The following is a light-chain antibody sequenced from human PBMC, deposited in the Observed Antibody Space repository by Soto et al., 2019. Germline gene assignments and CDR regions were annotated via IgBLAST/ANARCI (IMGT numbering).Light chain of an antibody. J-gene: IGKJ1*01. Sequence: DIQMTQSPATLSASLGDRVTITCRASQTINRWLAWYQQKPGKAPKLLIYKASTLKSGVPSRFSGSGSGTEFTLTISSLQPDDFATYYCQHYNSYSEAFGQGTKVDIK. CDR1: QTINRW. CDR2: KAS. V-gene: IGKV1-5*03. CDR3: QHYNSYSEA.